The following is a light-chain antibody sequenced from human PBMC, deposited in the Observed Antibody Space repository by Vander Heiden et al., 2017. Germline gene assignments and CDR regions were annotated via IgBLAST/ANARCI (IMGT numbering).Light chain of an antibody. CDR3: LQRSTWPLT. Sequence: VLPQSPVTVSLSPGETATLSCRASQSISTELLWYQQKPGQAPRLLIFGAAYRATGIPARFSGRGSGTDFTLTISGLEPEDVAVYYCLQRSTWPLTFGGGTKVEVK. J-gene: IGKJ4*01. V-gene: IGKV3-11*01. CDR2: GAA. CDR1: QSISTE.